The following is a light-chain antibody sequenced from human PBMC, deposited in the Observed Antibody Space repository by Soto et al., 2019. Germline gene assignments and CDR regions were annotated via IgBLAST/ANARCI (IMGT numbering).Light chain of an antibody. CDR1: SSDVGDYNY. CDR3: SSYTSSSPPYV. Sequence: QSALTQPASVSGSPGQSITISCTGTSSDVGDYNYVYWYQQHPGKAPKLMIYDVSNRPSGVSNRFSGSKSGNTASLTISGLQAEDEADYFCSSYTSSSPPYVFGTGTKLTVL. J-gene: IGLJ1*01. CDR2: DVS. V-gene: IGLV2-14*03.